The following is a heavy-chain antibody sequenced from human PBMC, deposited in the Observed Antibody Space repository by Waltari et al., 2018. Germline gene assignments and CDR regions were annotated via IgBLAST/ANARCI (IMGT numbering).Heavy chain of an antibody. CDR1: GFTFSSYA. J-gene: IGHJ4*02. CDR2: ISGSGGST. V-gene: IGHV3-23*04. CDR3: AKEDGARGLVVVAATDY. D-gene: IGHD2-15*01. Sequence: EVQLVESGGGLVQPGGSLRLSCAASGFTFSSYAMSWVRQAPGKGLEWVSAISGSGGSTDYADSVKGRFTISRDNSKNTLYLQMNSLRAEDTAVYYCAKEDGARGLVVVAATDYWGQGTLVTVSS.